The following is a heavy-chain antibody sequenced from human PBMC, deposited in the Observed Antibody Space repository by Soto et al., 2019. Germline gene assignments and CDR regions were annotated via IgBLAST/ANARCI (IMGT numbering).Heavy chain of an antibody. Sequence: QVQLVESGGGVVQPGRSLRLSCAASGFTFSSYGMHWVRQAPGKGLEWVAVIWYDGSNKYYADSVKGRFTISRDNSKNTLYLQMNSLRAEDTAVYYCARDPTHREAAAHSYGMDVWGQGTTVTVSS. CDR3: ARDPTHREAAAHSYGMDV. CDR2: IWYDGSNK. CDR1: GFTFSSYG. V-gene: IGHV3-33*01. J-gene: IGHJ6*02. D-gene: IGHD6-13*01.